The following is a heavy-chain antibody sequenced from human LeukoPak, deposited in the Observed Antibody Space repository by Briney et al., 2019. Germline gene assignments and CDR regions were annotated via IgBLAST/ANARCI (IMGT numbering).Heavy chain of an antibody. CDR2: IHYTGST. Sequence: SETLSLTCAVYGGSSSGYYWSWIRQPPGKGLECIGYIHYTGSTNYNPSLKSRVTISVDTSKSQFSLKLSSVTAADTAIYYCARGGYYGSGNDFRFDPWGQGILVTVSS. D-gene: IGHD3-10*01. CDR1: GGSSSGYY. J-gene: IGHJ5*02. V-gene: IGHV4-59*01. CDR3: ARGGYYGSGNDFRFDP.